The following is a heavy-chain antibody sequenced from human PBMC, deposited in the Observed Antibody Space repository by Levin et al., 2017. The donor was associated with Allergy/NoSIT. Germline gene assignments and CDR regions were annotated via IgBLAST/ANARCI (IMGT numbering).Heavy chain of an antibody. CDR1: GYTLTELS. D-gene: IGHD3-3*01. CDR3: ATAGGYYDFWSGYSPGYYYYGMDV. J-gene: IGHJ6*02. CDR2: FDPEDGET. Sequence: ASVKVSCKVSGYTLTELSMHWVRQAPGKGLEWMGGFDPEDGETIYAQKFQGRVTMTEDTSTDTAYMELSSLRSEDTAVYYCATAGGYYDFWSGYSPGYYYYGMDVWGQGTTVTVSS. V-gene: IGHV1-24*01.